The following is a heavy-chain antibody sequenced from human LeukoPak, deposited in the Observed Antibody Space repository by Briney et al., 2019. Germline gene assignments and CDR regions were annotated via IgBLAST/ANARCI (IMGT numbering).Heavy chain of an antibody. CDR1: GGSISSSRYY. J-gene: IGHJ5*02. CDR2: IYYSGST. Sequence: SETLSLTCTVSGGSISSSRYYWGWIRQPPGKGLEWIGSIYYSGSTYYNPSLKSRVTISVDTSKNQFSLKLSSVTAADTAVYYCARHRGQWLVHVYLNWFDPWGQGTLVTVSS. CDR3: ARHRGQWLVHVYLNWFDP. V-gene: IGHV4-39*01. D-gene: IGHD6-19*01.